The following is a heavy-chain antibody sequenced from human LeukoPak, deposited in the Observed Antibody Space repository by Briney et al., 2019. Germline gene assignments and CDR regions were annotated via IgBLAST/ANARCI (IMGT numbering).Heavy chain of an antibody. D-gene: IGHD6-19*01. J-gene: IGHJ4*02. CDR3: AKRKREWLVIDY. V-gene: IGHV3-48*01. CDR1: GFTFSSYS. Sequence: GGSLRLSCAASGFTFSSYSMNWVRQAPGKGLEWVSYISGSSSTIYYADSVKGRFTISRDNSKNTLYLQMNSLRAEDTAVYYCAKRKREWLVIDYWGQGTLVTVSS. CDR2: ISGSSSTI.